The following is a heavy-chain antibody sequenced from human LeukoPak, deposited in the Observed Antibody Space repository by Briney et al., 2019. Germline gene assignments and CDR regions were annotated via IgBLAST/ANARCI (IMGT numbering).Heavy chain of an antibody. J-gene: IGHJ5*02. CDR3: ARAAAAAKSWFDP. D-gene: IGHD6-13*01. CDR1: GGSFSGYY. Sequence: SETLSLTCAVYGGSFSGYYWSWIRQPPGKGLEWIGEINHSGSTNYNPPLKSRVTISVDTSKNQFSLKLSSVTAADTAVYYCARAAAAAKSWFDPWGQGTLVTVSS. V-gene: IGHV4-34*01. CDR2: INHSGST.